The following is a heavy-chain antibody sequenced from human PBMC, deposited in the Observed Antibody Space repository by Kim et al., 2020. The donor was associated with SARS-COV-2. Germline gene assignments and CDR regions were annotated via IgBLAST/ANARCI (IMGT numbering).Heavy chain of an antibody. J-gene: IGHJ6*02. D-gene: IGHD3-22*01. CDR1: GFTFSSYA. CDR2: ISGSGGST. CDR3: AKRDISGEGGPYYYYYGMDV. Sequence: GGSLRLSCAASGFTFSSYAMSWVRQAPGKGLEWVSAISGSGGSTYYADSVKGRFTISRDNSKNTLYLQMNSLRAEDTAVYYCAKRDISGEGGPYYYYYGMDVWGQGTTVTVSS. V-gene: IGHV3-23*01.